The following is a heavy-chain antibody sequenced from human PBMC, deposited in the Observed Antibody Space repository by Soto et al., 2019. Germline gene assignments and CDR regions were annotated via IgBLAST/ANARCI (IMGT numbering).Heavy chain of an antibody. CDR1: GGSISSYY. CDR2: IYTSGST. CDR3: ATTKDEGWSGYYGLCFEL. Sequence: PWEPLDLTFTVSGGSISSYYWSWIRQPAGKGLEWIGRIYTSGSTNYNPSLKSRVTMSVDTSKNQFSLKLSSVTAADTAVYYCATTKDEGWSGYYGLCFELCGQGTVVTVAS. D-gene: IGHD3-3*01. V-gene: IGHV4-4*07. J-gene: IGHJ5*02.